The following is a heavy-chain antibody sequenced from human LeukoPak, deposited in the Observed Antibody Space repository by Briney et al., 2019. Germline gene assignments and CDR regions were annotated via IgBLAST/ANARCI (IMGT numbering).Heavy chain of an antibody. CDR3: ATIYGDYVRAFDI. D-gene: IGHD4-17*01. CDR2: INAGNGNT. J-gene: IGHJ3*02. V-gene: IGHV1-3*01. CDR1: GFTFTSYA. Sequence: ASVKVSCKASGFTFTSYAMHWVRQAPGQRLEWMGWINAGNGNTKYSQKFQGRVTITRDTSASTAYMELSSLRSEDTAVYYCATIYGDYVRAFDIWGQGTMVTVSS.